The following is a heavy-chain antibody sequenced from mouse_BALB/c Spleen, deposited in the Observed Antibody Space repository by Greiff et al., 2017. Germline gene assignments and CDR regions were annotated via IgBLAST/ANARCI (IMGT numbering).Heavy chain of an antibody. Sequence: EVHLVESGGGLVQPGGSLRLSCATSGFTFTDYYMSWVRQPPGKALEWLGFIRNKANGYTTEYSASVKGRFTISRDNSQSILYLQMNTLRAEDSATYYCARDLLLLRITRRAMDYWGQGTSVTVSS. CDR2: IRNKANGYTT. V-gene: IGHV7-3*02. CDR1: GFTFTDYY. CDR3: ARDLLLLRITRRAMDY. J-gene: IGHJ4*01. D-gene: IGHD1-1*01.